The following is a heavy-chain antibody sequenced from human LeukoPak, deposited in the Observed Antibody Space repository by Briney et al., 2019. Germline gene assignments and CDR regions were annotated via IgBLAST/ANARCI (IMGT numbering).Heavy chain of an antibody. J-gene: IGHJ4*02. V-gene: IGHV4-30-2*01. Sequence: SETLSLTCAVSGGSISSGGYSWSWIRQPPGKGLEWIGYIYHSGSTYYHPSLKSRVTISVDRSKNQFSLKLSSVTAADTAVYYCARYCSSTSCYIYWGQGTLVTVSS. CDR2: IYHSGST. CDR3: ARYCSSTSCYIY. CDR1: GGSISSGGYS. D-gene: IGHD2-2*02.